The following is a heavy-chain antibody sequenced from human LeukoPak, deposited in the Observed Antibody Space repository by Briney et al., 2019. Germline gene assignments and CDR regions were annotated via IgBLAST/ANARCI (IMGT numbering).Heavy chain of an antibody. CDR1: GFTFSSYW. CDR2: INSDGSSI. D-gene: IGHD6-13*01. J-gene: IGHJ4*02. Sequence: GGSLRLSCAASGFTFSSYWMHWVRQAPGKGLVWVSRINSDGSSITYADSVKGRFTISRDNSKNTLYLQMNSLRAEDTAVYYCASAGSGIDYWGQGTLVTVSS. CDR3: ASAGSGIDY. V-gene: IGHV3-74*03.